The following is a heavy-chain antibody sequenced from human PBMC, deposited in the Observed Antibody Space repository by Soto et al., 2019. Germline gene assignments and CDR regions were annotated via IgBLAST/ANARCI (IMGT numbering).Heavy chain of an antibody. V-gene: IGHV4-59*01. CDR1: GGSISSYY. Sequence: SETLSLTCTVSGGSISSYYWSWIRQPPGKGLEWIGYIYYSGSTNYNPSLKSRVTISVDTSKNQFSLKLSSVTAADTAVYYCARTYDDSGPNSGGYGFDIWGPGTMVTVSS. CDR2: IYYSGST. CDR3: ARTYDDSGPNSGGYGFDI. D-gene: IGHD3-22*01. J-gene: IGHJ3*02.